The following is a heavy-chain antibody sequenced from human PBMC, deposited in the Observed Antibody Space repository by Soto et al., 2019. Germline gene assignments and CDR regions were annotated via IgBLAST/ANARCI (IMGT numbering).Heavy chain of an antibody. Sequence: QVQLVESGGGVVQPGRSLRLSCAASGFTFSNYDMHWVRQAPGKGLEWVALIYYDGNNKYYVDSVKGRFTISRDNSKNTLDLQLNSLRVEDTAMYYCAKDRGRMVATLQDYYGMDVWGQGTTVTVSS. V-gene: IGHV3-33*06. D-gene: IGHD5-12*01. J-gene: IGHJ6*02. CDR3: AKDRGRMVATLQDYYGMDV. CDR1: GFTFSNYD. CDR2: IYYDGNNK.